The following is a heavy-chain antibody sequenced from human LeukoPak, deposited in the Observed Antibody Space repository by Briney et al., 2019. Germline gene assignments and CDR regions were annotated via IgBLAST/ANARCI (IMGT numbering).Heavy chain of an antibody. CDR3: ARDPDFAEDAFDI. D-gene: IGHD3/OR15-3a*01. CDR2: IYSSGST. CDR1: GGSISSGGY. V-gene: IGHV4-61*02. Sequence: SQTLSLTCTVSGGSISSGGYWSWIRQPAGKGLEWIGRIYSSGSTKYNPSLKSRVTMTVDTSKNQFSLKLSSVTAADTAVYYCARDPDFAEDAFDIWGQGTMVTVSS. J-gene: IGHJ3*02.